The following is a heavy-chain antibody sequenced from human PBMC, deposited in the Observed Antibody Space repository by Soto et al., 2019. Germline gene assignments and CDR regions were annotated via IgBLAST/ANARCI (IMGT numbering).Heavy chain of an antibody. V-gene: IGHV1-18*04. CDR1: CYSFTSYD. CDR3: ARESLGAFDI. J-gene: IGHJ3*02. Sequence: ASVKVSCKASCYSFTSYDSSCVRAAPEQGVAWTGCIRAYNGNTTYAQNMQSRATITKDRSTSAAYMELRSLRSVDTAVYYCARESLGAFDIWGQGTMVTVSS. CDR2: IRAYNGNT.